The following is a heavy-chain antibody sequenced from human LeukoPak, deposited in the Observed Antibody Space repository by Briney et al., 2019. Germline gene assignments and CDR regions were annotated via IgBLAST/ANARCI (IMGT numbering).Heavy chain of an antibody. J-gene: IGHJ5*01. CDR1: GFTFSNYA. Sequence: GEFLRLSCAASGFTFSNYAMSWVRQAPGKGLEWVSSLSDNGGSPYYADSVKGGFTISRDNSKNTLHLHMNSLRVEDTAVYYCAKDPETYSSRWFDSWGQGTLVTVSS. V-gene: IGHV3-23*01. CDR2: LSDNGGSP. CDR3: AKDPETYSSRWFDS. D-gene: IGHD2-21*01.